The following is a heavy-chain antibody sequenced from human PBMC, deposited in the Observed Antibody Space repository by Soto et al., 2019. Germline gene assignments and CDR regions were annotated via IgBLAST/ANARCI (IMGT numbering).Heavy chain of an antibody. CDR1: GGSFSGYY. Sequence: SETLSLTCAVYGGSFSGYYWSWIRQPPGKGLEWIGEINHSGSTNYNPSLKSRVTISVDTSKNQLSLKLSSVTAADTAVYYCARHATESSGWFNDYWGQGTLGTVSS. V-gene: IGHV4-34*01. J-gene: IGHJ4*02. CDR2: INHSGST. D-gene: IGHD6-19*01. CDR3: ARHATESSGWFNDY.